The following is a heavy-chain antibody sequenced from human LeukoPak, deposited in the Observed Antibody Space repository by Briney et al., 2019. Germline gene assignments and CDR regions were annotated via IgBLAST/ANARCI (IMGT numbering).Heavy chain of an antibody. CDR3: ARDTPGGYDFWWFDP. CDR2: IYYSGSA. Sequence: SETLSLTCTVSGGSLSSYYWSWIRQPPGKGLEWIGYIYYSGSAKYNPSLKSRVTISVDTSKNQFSLKLSSVTAADTAVYYCARDTPGGYDFWWFDPWGQGTLVTVSS. D-gene: IGHD5-12*01. J-gene: IGHJ5*02. CDR1: GGSLSSYY. V-gene: IGHV4-59*01.